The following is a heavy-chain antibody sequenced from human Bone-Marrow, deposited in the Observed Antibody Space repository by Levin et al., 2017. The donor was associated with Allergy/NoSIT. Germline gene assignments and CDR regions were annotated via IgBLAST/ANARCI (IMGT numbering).Heavy chain of an antibody. CDR3: AHSPDCSGGICYSGFYGMDV. V-gene: IGHV4-31*03. CDR2: IYYSGST. J-gene: IGHJ6*02. D-gene: IGHD2-15*01. CDR1: GGSINSGGNY. Sequence: LRLSCTVSGGSINSGGNYWSWIRQHPGKGLEWIGYIYYSGSTYYNPSLKSRLTISVDTSKNQFSLKLSSVTAADTAVYYCAHSPDCSGGICYSGFYGMDVWGQGTTVTVSS.